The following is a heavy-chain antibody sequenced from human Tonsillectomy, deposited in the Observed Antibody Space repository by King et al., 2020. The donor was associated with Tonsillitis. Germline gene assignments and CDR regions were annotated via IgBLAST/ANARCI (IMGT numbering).Heavy chain of an antibody. CDR3: AHPQSHYFDGSSGPLVYFSY. V-gene: IGHV2-5*02. J-gene: IGHJ4*02. D-gene: IGHD3-22*01. CDR2: IYWDDGK. Sequence: FTLKESGPTLVKPTQTLTLTCTFSGFSLSATGVGVGWIRQPPGKALEWLAVIYWDDGKRYSPSLKSRLTITKDTSKNQVVLTMTNMEPVDTGTYYCAHPQSHYFDGSSGPLVYFSYWGRGTLVTVSS. CDR1: GFSLSATGVG.